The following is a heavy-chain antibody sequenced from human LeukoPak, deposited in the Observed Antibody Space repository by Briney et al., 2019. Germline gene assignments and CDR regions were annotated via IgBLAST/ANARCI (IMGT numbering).Heavy chain of an antibody. J-gene: IGHJ4*02. CDR1: GGSFNNYY. V-gene: IGHV4-59*01. CDR2: IYYSGST. Sequence: PSETLSLTCTVSGGSFNNYYWSWIRQPPGKGLEWIGYIYYSGSTIYNPSLRSRVSISVGTSAKQFSLNLRSVTAADTAVYYCVRCLARFDVRLDSWGLGTLVTVSS. CDR3: VRCLARFDVRLDS. D-gene: IGHD3-10*02.